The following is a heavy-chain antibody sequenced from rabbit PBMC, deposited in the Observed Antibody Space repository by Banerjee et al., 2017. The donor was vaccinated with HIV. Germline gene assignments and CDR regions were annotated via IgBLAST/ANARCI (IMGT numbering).Heavy chain of an antibody. J-gene: IGHJ3*01. D-gene: IGHD8-1*01. CDR1: GFSFSNSYY. CDR3: ARDSGSSFSSYGMDL. CDR2: IYTGGSGST. V-gene: IGHV1S40*01. Sequence: QSLEESGGGLVQPEGSLTLTCTASGFSFSNSYYMCWVRQTPGKGLEWIACIYTGGSGSTAYASWTKGRFTVSKTSSTTVTLQMTSLTAADTATYFCARDSGSSFSSYGMDLWGQGTLVTVS.